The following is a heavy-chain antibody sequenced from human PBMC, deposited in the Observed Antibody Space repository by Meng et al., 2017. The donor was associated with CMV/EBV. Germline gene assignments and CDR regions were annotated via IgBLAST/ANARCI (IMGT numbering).Heavy chain of an antibody. J-gene: IGHJ4*02. V-gene: IGHV5-51*01. CDR1: GYSFTSYW. CDR2: IYPGDSDT. D-gene: IGHD1-1*01. CDR3: ARRGLEWPRDPNYYFDY. Sequence: KVSCKGSGYSFTSYWIGWVRQMPGKGLEWMGIIYPGDSDTRYSPSFQGQVTISADMSISTAYLQWSSLKASDTAMYYCARRGLEWPRDPNYYFDYWGQGTLVTVSS.